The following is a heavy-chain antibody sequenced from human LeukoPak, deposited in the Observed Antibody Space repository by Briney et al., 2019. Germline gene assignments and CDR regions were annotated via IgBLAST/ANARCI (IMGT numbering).Heavy chain of an antibody. Sequence: PGGSLRLSCAASGFTFSSYGMHWVRQAPGKGLEWVAVIWYDGSNKYYADSVKGRFTISRDNSKNTLYLQMNSLRAEDTAVYYCARASPWIQLWEAFDYWGQGTLVTVSS. D-gene: IGHD5-18*01. CDR3: ARASPWIQLWEAFDY. J-gene: IGHJ4*02. CDR2: IWYDGSNK. CDR1: GFTFSSYG. V-gene: IGHV3-33*01.